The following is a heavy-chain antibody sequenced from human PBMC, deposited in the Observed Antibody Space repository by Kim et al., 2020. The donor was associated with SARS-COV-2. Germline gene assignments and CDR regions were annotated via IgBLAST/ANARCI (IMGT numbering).Heavy chain of an antibody. Sequence: VSVKSRITINPDTSKNQFSLQLNSVTPEDTAVYYCASAPTMIVFDGAFDIWGQGTMVTVSS. CDR3: ASAPTMIVFDGAFDI. J-gene: IGHJ3*02. V-gene: IGHV6-1*01. D-gene: IGHD3-22*01.